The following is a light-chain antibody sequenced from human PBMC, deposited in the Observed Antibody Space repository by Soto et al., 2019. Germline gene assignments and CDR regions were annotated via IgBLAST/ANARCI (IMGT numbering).Light chain of an antibody. CDR2: SNS. V-gene: IGLV1-44*01. CDR1: NSNIGSHT. CDR3: ASWDDNLQV. Sequence: QSVLTQPPSASGTPGQRVTISCSGGNSNIGSHTVNWYQQLPGTAPKLLIYSNSQRPLGVPVRFSGSKSGTSASLAISGLQSEDEADYYCASWDDNLQVFGLGTKVTVL. J-gene: IGLJ1*01.